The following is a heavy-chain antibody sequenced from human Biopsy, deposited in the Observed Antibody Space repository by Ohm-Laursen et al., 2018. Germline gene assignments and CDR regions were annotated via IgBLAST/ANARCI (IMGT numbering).Heavy chain of an antibody. V-gene: IGHV4-4*07. D-gene: IGHD6-6*01. CDR2: IYGSGGT. CDR3: ARGEYSSSIFDL. CDR1: GVSFSGFY. Sequence: SQTLSLTCTVSGVSFSGFYWSWIRQPAGKGLEWIGWIYGSGGTNYNPSLKSRVTMSVDTSKKQLSLKVHSVTAADTAVYYWARGEYSSSIFDLWGQGTLVTVSS. J-gene: IGHJ4*02.